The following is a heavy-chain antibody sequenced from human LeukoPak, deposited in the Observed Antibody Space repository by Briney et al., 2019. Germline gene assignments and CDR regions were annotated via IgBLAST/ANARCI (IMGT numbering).Heavy chain of an antibody. CDR2: IGNDGKTT. CDR3: ARAVRKQWPKRGWFDP. V-gene: IGHV3-30*03. Sequence: PGGSLRLSCAASGFTFSTYGTHWVRQAPGKGLEWVAVIGNDGKTTYYADSVKGRFTISRDNSKNTLYLQMNSLRAEDTAVYYCARAVRKQWPKRGWFDPWGQGTLVTVSS. D-gene: IGHD6-19*01. CDR1: GFTFSTYG. J-gene: IGHJ5*02.